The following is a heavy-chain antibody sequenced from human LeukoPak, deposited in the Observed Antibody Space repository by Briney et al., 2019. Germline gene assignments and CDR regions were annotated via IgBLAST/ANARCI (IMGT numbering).Heavy chain of an antibody. CDR2: INPNSGAT. CDR1: RYTLTDYY. CDR3: ARHPNLDF. Sequence: ASVKDSCKASRYTLTDYYIHWLRQAPGGGLEWIIWINPNSGATMVAQRFHGRVTTTRDTSISTVYLELSSLRPDDTAFYYCARHPNLDFWGQGTLVTVSS. V-gene: IGHV1-2*02. J-gene: IGHJ4*02.